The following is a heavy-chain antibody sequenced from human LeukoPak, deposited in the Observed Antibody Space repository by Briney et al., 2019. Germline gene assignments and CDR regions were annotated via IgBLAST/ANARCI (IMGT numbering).Heavy chain of an antibody. CDR1: GYTFTSFY. CDR3: ARGIQLWFRFES. D-gene: IGHD5-18*01. J-gene: IGHJ4*02. CDR2: INPSSGST. V-gene: IGHV1-46*01. Sequence: ASVKVSCKASGYTFTSFYMHWVRQAPGQGLEWMGIINPSSGSTSYAQKFQGRVTMTRDTSTSTVYMELSSLRSEDTAVYYCARGIQLWFRFESWGQGTLVTVSS.